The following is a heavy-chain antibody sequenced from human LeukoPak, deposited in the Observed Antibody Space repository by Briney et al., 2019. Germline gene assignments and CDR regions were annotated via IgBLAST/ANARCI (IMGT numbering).Heavy chain of an antibody. V-gene: IGHV1-2*02. CDR3: ARGAGLTILTGTTDY. Sequence: GASVKVSCKASGYTFTGYYMHWVRQAPGQGLEWMGWINPNSGGTNYAQKFQGRVTMTRDTSISTAYMELSRLRSDDTAVYYCARGAGLTILTGTTDYWGQGALVTVSS. D-gene: IGHD1-7*01. CDR2: INPNSGGT. J-gene: IGHJ4*02. CDR1: GYTFTGYY.